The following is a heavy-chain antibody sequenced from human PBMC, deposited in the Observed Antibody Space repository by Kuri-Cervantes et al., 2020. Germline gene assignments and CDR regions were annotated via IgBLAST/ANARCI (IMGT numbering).Heavy chain of an antibody. CDR3: ARSPKWYFDL. CDR2: ISGTGLSR. CDR1: GFTFSSYT. V-gene: IGHV3-23*01. Sequence: GESLKISCAASGFTFSSYTMFWVRQAPGKGLEWVSSISGTGLSRYYADFVKGRFTISRDNSKNTLYLQMNSVRAEDTAVYYCARSPKWYFDLWGRGTLVTVSS. J-gene: IGHJ2*01.